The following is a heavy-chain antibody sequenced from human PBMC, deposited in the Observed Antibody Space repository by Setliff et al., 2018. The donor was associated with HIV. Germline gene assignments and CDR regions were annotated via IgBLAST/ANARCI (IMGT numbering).Heavy chain of an antibody. Sequence: SETLSLTCAVSGYSISSGCYWGWIRQPPGKGLEWIGSMYHTGSTYYSPSLRSRVTISVDTSKNQFSLKLSSVTAADTAVYYCARQGDGYNLYHVYYFDYWGQGTLVTVSS. CDR3: ARQGDGYNLYHVYYFDY. CDR2: MYHTGST. CDR1: GYSISSGCY. D-gene: IGHD5-12*01. J-gene: IGHJ4*02. V-gene: IGHV4-38-2*01.